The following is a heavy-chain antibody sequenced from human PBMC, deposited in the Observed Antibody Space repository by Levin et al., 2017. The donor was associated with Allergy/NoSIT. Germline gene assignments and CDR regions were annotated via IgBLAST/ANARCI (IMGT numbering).Heavy chain of an antibody. Sequence: PSQTLSLTCKVSGSSISSGSYYWSWIRQPAAKGLEWIGRIYSSGSANYNPSLKSRVTISVDTSKNQFSLKLSSVTAADTAVYYCARAEVGSEHWGQGTLVTVSS. CDR3: ARAEVGSEH. V-gene: IGHV4-61*02. CDR1: GSSISSGSYY. J-gene: IGHJ4*02. CDR2: IYSSGSA. D-gene: IGHD3-10*01.